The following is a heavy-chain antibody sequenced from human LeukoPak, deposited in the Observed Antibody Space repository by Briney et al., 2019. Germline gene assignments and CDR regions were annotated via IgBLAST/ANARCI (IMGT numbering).Heavy chain of an antibody. J-gene: IGHJ4*02. Sequence: GGSLRLSCAASGFTFSSYWMSWVRQAPGKGLEWVANIKQDGSEKYYVDSVKGRFTISRDNAKNSLYLQMNSLRAEDTAVYYCARSAPDYGDYDGFDYWGQGTLVTVSS. CDR2: IKQDGSEK. CDR1: GFTFSSYW. D-gene: IGHD4-17*01. V-gene: IGHV3-7*01. CDR3: ARSAPDYGDYDGFDY.